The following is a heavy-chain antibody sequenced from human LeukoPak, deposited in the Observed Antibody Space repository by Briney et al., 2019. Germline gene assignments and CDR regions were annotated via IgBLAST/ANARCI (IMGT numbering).Heavy chain of an antibody. CDR1: GFTFSSYG. CDR3: ARERVSGRGYLDY. CDR2: IRYDGSNK. D-gene: IGHD3-10*01. Sequence: GGSLRLSCAASGFTFSSYGMHWVRQAPGKGLEWVAFIRYDGSNKYYADSVKGRFTISRDNAKNSLYLQMNSLRAEDTAVYYCARERVSGRGYLDYWGQGTLVTVSS. J-gene: IGHJ4*02. V-gene: IGHV3-30*02.